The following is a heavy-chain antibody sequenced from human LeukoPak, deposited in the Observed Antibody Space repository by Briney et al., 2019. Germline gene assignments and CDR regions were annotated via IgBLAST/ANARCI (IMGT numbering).Heavy chain of an antibody. CDR3: ARESCSSVSCNLDS. V-gene: IGHV3-21*01. CDR2: MSSSGSFI. D-gene: IGHD2-2*01. CDR1: GLTFSSYR. J-gene: IGHJ4*02. Sequence: PGGSLRLFCAASGLTFSSYRMNWVRQAAGKGLEWVSSMSSSGSFIYYADSLRGRFTLSRDNAKNSLYLQVNSLRAEDTAVYYCARESCSSVSCNLDSWGQGTLVTVSS.